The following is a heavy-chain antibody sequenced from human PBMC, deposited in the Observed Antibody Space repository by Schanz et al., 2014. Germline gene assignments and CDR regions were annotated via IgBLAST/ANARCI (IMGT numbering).Heavy chain of an antibody. CDR2: IGGSGSDT. V-gene: IGHV3-23*01. CDR3: AKKGGDYGSGSYQIIDD. D-gene: IGHD3-10*01. J-gene: IGHJ4*02. Sequence: EVQLLESGGGLVQPGGSLRLSCEASGFTFSSFAMCWVRQAPGKGLEWVSYIGGSGSDTYYADSVRGRFTISRDNSKNMLYLQMNSLSADDTAVYYCAKKGGDYGSGSYQIIDDWGQGTLVTVSS. CDR1: GFTFSSFA.